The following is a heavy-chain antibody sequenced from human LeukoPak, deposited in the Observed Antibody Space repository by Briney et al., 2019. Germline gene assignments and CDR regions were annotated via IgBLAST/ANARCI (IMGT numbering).Heavy chain of an antibody. J-gene: IGHJ4*02. CDR1: GFTFNNYG. Sequence: GGSLRLSCAASGFTFNNYGMHWVRQAPGKGLEWVAVISYDGRNIHYPDSVKGRFTISRDISTDTLWLQMDSLRTEDTAVYYCAKGPLRGTAAAIDYWGQGALVTVSS. CDR3: AKGPLRGTAAAIDY. V-gene: IGHV3-30*18. CDR2: ISYDGRNI. D-gene: IGHD2-2*01.